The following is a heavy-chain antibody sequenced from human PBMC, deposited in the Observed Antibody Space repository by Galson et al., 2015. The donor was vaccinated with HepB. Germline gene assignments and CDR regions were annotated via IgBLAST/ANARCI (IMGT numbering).Heavy chain of an antibody. CDR3: ASGKYSSKYYFDY. CDR1: GFTFSSYW. J-gene: IGHJ4*02. Sequence: SLRLSCAASGFTFSSYWMHWVRQAPGKGLVWVSRINSDGSSTSYADSVKGRFTISRDNAKNTLYLQMNSLRAEDTAVYYCASGKYSSKYYFDYWGQGTLVTVSS. V-gene: IGHV3-74*01. D-gene: IGHD6-13*01. CDR2: INSDGSST.